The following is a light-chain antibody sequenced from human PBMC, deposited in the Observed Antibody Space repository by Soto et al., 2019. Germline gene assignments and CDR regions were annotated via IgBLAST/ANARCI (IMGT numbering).Light chain of an antibody. Sequence: DVQMTQSPSSLSASVGDRFTITCRASQGISGWLAWYQQKAGKAPRLLXFDASSLMSGVPSRFSGSGYGTEFTLTINRLQTDDSAKYYCQQYDSFSLWTFGHGTKVDIK. CDR1: QGISGW. CDR3: QQYDSFSLWT. CDR2: DAS. J-gene: IGKJ1*01. V-gene: IGKV1-5*01.